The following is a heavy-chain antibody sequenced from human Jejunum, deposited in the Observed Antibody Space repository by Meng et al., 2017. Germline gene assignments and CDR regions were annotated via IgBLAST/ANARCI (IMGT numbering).Heavy chain of an antibody. J-gene: IGHJ5*02. V-gene: IGHV4-4*02. CDR2: MYHGGST. CDR1: GVSISSNHW. Sequence: QLQLQESGPGLVRPSGTLSLTFAVSGVSISSNHWWSWVRQPPGKGLEWIGEMYHGGSTNYNPSLKSRVNISVDKSKNQFSLKLTSVTAADTGVYYCSNYVWGSPPTGVLSWGQGTLVTVSS. CDR3: SNYVWGSPPTGVLS. D-gene: IGHD3-16*01.